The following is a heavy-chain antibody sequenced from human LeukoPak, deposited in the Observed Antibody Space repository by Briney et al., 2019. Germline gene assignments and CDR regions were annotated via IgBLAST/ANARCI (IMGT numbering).Heavy chain of an antibody. D-gene: IGHD4-17*01. CDR1: GAPLNNYY. J-gene: IGHJ5*02. CDR3: AMQVGIYGDYNNWFDP. Sequence: SETLSLTCTVSGAPLNNYYWNWVRQPPGKELEWIGSVDYSGSTRYHPSLKSRAPMSLDSSKNQFSLRLTSVTAADMAVYYCAMQVGIYGDYNNWFDPWGQGARVTVSS. CDR2: VDYSGST. V-gene: IGHV4-59*08.